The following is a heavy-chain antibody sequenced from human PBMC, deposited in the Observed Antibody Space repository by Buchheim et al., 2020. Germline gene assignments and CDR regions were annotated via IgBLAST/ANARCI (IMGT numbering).Heavy chain of an antibody. CDR2: IYGGGAT. D-gene: IGHD3-22*01. CDR1: GFTVSSDS. CDR3: ARRQPSGSWFDP. J-gene: IGHJ5*02. Sequence: EVQLVESGGGLVQPGGSLRLSCAVSGFTVSSDSMSWVRQAPGKGLEWVSAIYGGGATYYTDPVKGRFNISRYSSKNTLYLQMDRLRVEDTAMYYCARRQPSGSWFDPWGQGTL. V-gene: IGHV3-66*01.